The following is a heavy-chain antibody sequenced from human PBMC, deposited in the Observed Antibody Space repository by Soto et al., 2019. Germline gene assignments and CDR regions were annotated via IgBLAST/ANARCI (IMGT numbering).Heavy chain of an antibody. CDR2: IFSNDEK. J-gene: IGHJ5*02. CDR3: ASTYSTSWYWLDP. D-gene: IGHD6-13*01. Sequence: QVTVKESGPVLVKPTETLTLTCTVSGFSLSNAGLGVSWIRQPPGKALEWLAHIFSNDEKSYSTSLKSRLTISNDTSKSQVVLTMTNMHPVDTATYYCASTYSTSWYWLDPWGQGTLVTVSS. V-gene: IGHV2-26*04. CDR1: GFSLSNAGLG.